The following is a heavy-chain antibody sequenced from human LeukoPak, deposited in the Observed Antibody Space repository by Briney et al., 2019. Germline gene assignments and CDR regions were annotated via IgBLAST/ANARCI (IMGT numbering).Heavy chain of an antibody. CDR2: IYYSGST. V-gene: IGHV4-39*07. Sequence: SETLSLTCTVSGGSISSSSYYWGWIRQPPGKGLEWIGSIYYSGSTYYNPSLKSRVTISVDTSKNQFSLKLSSVTAADTAVYYCASEASGWYLDQLDYWGQGTLVTVSS. CDR1: GGSISSSSYY. D-gene: IGHD6-19*01. CDR3: ASEASGWYLDQLDY. J-gene: IGHJ4*02.